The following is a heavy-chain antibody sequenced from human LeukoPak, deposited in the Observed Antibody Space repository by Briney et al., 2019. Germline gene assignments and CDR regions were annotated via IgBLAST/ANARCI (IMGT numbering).Heavy chain of an antibody. CDR3: ARALDATITPRPGGANFDY. Sequence: GGSLRLSCAASGFIFTDYAMHWVRQAPGKGLEWVALVSYDGRNENYADSVKGRFTISRDNFKNTLYLQINSLRTEDTAIYYCARALDATITPRPGGANFDYWGQGTLVTVSS. V-gene: IGHV3-30*04. CDR2: VSYDGRNE. J-gene: IGHJ4*02. CDR1: GFIFTDYA. D-gene: IGHD6-6*01.